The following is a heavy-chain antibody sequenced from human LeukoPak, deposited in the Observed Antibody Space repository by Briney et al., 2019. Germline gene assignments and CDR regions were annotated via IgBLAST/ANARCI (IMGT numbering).Heavy chain of an antibody. CDR3: ARGATYYDSNWFDP. D-gene: IGHD3-3*01. V-gene: IGHV3-33*01. CDR2: IWYDGSNK. J-gene: IGHJ5*02. CDR1: GFTFSSYG. Sequence: GGSLRLSCAASGFTFSSYGMHWVRQAPGKGLEWVAVIWYDGSNKYYADSVKGRFTISRDNSKNTLYLQMNSPRAEDTAVYYCARGATYYDSNWFDPWGQGTLVTVSS.